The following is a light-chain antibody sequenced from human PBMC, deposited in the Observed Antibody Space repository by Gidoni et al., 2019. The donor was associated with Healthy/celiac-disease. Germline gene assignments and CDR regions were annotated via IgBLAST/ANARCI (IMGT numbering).Light chain of an antibody. J-gene: IGLJ2*01. Sequence: QSVLTHPPSVSGAPGQRVTISCTASSSNIGAGYDVHWYQPLPGTAPKLLIYGNSKRPSGVPDRFAGSKSGTTASLAITGLQAEDEADYYCQSYDSSLSGVVFGGGTKLTVL. CDR2: GNS. CDR1: SSNIGAGYD. V-gene: IGLV1-40*01. CDR3: QSYDSSLSGVV.